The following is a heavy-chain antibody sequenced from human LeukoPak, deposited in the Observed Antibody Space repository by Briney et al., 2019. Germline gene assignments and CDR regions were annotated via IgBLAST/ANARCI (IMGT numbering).Heavy chain of an antibody. V-gene: IGHV4-38-2*02. Sequence: SETLSLTCAVSGYSISSGYYWGWIRQPPGKGLEWIGSIYHSGSTYYNPSLKSRVTISVDTSKNQSSLKPSSVTAADTAVYYCARDEAVAVDYWGQGTLVTVSS. J-gene: IGHJ4*02. CDR2: IYHSGST. D-gene: IGHD6-19*01. CDR1: GYSISSGYY. CDR3: ARDEAVAVDY.